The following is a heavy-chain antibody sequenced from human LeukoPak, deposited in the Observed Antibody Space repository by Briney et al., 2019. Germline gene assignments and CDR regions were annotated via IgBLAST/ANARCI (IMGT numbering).Heavy chain of an antibody. D-gene: IGHD3-22*01. CDR3: ARELYYYDSSGYSPFDY. J-gene: IGHJ4*02. CDR1: GYTFTGYY. Sequence: ASVKVSCKASGYTFTGYYMHWVRQAPGQGLEWMGWINPNSGGTNYAQKFQGRVTIARDTAISTAYMELSRLRSDDTAVYYCARELYYYDSSGYSPFDYWGQGTLVTVSS. V-gene: IGHV1-2*02. CDR2: INPNSGGT.